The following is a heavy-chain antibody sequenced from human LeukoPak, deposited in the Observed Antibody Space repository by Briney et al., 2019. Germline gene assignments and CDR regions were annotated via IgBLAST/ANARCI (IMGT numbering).Heavy chain of an antibody. J-gene: IGHJ4*02. CDR3: ARDERYDSSGYPFDY. CDR1: GYTFTNNA. CDR2: INPNSGDT. Sequence: ASVKVSCKTSGYTFTNNAINWVRQAPGQGLEWMGWINPNSGDTNYAQKFQGRVTMTRDMSISTAYMELSRLRSDDTAVYYCARDERYDSSGYPFDYWGQGTLVTVSS. D-gene: IGHD3-22*01. V-gene: IGHV1-2*02.